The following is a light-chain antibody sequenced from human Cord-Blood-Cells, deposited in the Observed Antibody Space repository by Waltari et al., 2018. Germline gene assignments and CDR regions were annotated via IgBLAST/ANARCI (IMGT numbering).Light chain of an antibody. V-gene: IGKV3-11*01. Sequence: EIVLTQSPATLSLSPGERATLSCRARQSVSSYLAWYQQKPGQAPRLLIYDASNRATGIPARFSGSGSGTDFTLTISSLEPEDFAVYYCQQRSNWPPWTFDQGP. CDR2: DAS. CDR1: QSVSSY. J-gene: IGKJ1*01. CDR3: QQRSNWPPWT.